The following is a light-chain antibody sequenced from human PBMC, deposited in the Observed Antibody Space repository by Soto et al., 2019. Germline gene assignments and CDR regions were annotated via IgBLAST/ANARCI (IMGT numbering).Light chain of an antibody. CDR3: QQYSRAPIT. V-gene: IGKV3-20*01. CDR1: QSVGSAY. J-gene: IGKJ5*01. Sequence: DIVLTQSPGTLSLSPGERATLSCRASQSVGSAYLSWYQQKPGQAPRLLIYGASSRATGIPDRFSGIGSGTDFTLTISRLEPEDSAVYYCQQYSRAPITFGQGTRLEIK. CDR2: GAS.